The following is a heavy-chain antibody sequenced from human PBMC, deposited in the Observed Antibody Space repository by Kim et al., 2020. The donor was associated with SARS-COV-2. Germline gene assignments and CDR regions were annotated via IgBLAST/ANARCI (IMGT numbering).Heavy chain of an antibody. CDR1: GGPISSSSYY. V-gene: IGHV4-39*01. CDR2: IYYSGST. J-gene: IGHJ4*02. CDR3: ARRRNSLSSPNFDY. D-gene: IGHD6-13*01. Sequence: SETLSLTCTVSGGPISSSSYYWGWIRQPPGKGLEWIGSIYYSGSTYYNPSLKSRVTISVDTSKNQFSLKLSSVTAADTAVYYCARRRNSLSSPNFDYWGQGTLVTVSS.